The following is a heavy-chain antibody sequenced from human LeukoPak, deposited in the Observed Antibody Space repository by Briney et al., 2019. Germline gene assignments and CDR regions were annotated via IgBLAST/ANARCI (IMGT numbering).Heavy chain of an antibody. Sequence: HPGGSLRLSCAASGFPFSSSWMSWVRQVPGKGLAWVANIKEDGSEKYYGDSVKGRFTISRDNSKNTLYLQMNSLRAEDTAVYYCARGGIAARAIYYYYYMDVWGKGTTVTVSS. V-gene: IGHV3-7*03. CDR3: ARGGIAARAIYYYYYMDV. CDR1: GFPFSSSW. J-gene: IGHJ6*03. D-gene: IGHD6-6*01. CDR2: IKEDGSEK.